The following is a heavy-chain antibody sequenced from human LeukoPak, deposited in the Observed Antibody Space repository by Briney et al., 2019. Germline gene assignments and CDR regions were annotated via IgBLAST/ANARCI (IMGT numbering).Heavy chain of an antibody. Sequence: GGSLRLSCAASGFTFSSYGMHWVRQAPGKGLEWVAVISYDGSNKYYADSVKGRFTISRDNSKNTLYLQMNSLRAEDTAVYYCAKAVRVGAQSGAYYGMDVWGQGTTVTVSS. V-gene: IGHV3-30*18. J-gene: IGHJ6*02. CDR3: AKAVRVGAQSGAYYGMDV. CDR2: ISYDGSNK. CDR1: GFTFSSYG. D-gene: IGHD1-26*01.